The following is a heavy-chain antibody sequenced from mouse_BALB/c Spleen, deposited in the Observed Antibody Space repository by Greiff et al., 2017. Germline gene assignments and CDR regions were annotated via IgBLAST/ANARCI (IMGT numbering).Heavy chain of an antibody. CDR2: ISYSGST. Sequence: VQLKESGPGLVKPSQSLSLTCTVTGYSITSDYAWNWIRQFPGNKLEWMGYISYSGSTSYNPSLKSRISITRDTSKNQFFLQLNSVTTEDTATYYCARVYDGYFEGYWGQGTTLTVSS. CDR1: GYSITSDYA. D-gene: IGHD2-3*01. V-gene: IGHV3-2*02. CDR3: ARVYDGYFEGY. J-gene: IGHJ2*01.